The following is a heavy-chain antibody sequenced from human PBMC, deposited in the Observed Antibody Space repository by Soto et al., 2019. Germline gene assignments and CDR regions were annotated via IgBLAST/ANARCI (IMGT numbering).Heavy chain of an antibody. Sequence: ASVKVSCKASGYTFTSYGISWVRQAPGQGLEWMGWISAYNGNTNYAQKLQGRVNMTTDTSTSTVYMELRSLRSDDTAVYYCARGGTSQYGRMAVDYWGQGTLVTVSS. J-gene: IGHJ4*02. CDR3: ARGGTSQYGRMAVDY. D-gene: IGHD2-2*01. CDR2: ISAYNGNT. CDR1: GYTFTSYG. V-gene: IGHV1-18*01.